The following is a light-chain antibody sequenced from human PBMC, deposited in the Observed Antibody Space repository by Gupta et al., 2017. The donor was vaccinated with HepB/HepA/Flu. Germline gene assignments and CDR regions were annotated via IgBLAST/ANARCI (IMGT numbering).Light chain of an antibody. J-gene: IGKJ3*01. CDR1: QTISNF. Sequence: DIQMTQSPSSLSASVGDRVTITCRSSQTISNFLNWYQQKPGKAPKILIYAASSFQSGVPSRFSGSGSGTDFTLTISSLQPEDFATYYCQQSYSIPLTFGPGTKVQIK. V-gene: IGKV1-39*01. CDR2: AAS. CDR3: QQSYSIPLT.